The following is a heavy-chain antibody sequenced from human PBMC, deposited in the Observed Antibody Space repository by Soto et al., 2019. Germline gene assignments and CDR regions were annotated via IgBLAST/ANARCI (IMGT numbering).Heavy chain of an antibody. Sequence: SETLSLTCTVSGGSVTSGSYYWSWIRQPPGKGLEWIGYIYYSGSTNYNPSLKSRVTISVDTSKNQFSLKLSSVTAADTAVYYCAREERYFDWSNWFDPWGQGTLVTVSS. CDR3: AREERYFDWSNWFDP. D-gene: IGHD3-9*01. V-gene: IGHV4-61*01. CDR2: IYYSGST. J-gene: IGHJ5*02. CDR1: GGSVTSGSYY.